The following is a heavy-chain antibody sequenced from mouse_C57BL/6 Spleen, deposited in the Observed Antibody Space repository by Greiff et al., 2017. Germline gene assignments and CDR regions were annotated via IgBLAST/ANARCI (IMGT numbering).Heavy chain of an antibody. CDR3: ARDGYYYYAMDY. Sequence: EVKLVESGGGLVKPGGSLKLPCAASGFTFSDYGMHWVRQAPEKGLEWVAYISSGSSTIYYADTVKGRFPISRDNAKNTLFLQMTSLRSEDTAMYYCARDGYYYYAMDYWGKGTSVTVSS. CDR1: GFTFSDYG. J-gene: IGHJ4*01. D-gene: IGHD2-3*01. CDR2: ISSGSSTI. V-gene: IGHV5-17*01.